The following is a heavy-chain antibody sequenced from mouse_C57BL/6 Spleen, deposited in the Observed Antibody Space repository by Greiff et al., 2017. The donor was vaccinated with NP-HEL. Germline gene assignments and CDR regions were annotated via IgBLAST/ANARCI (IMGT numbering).Heavy chain of an antibody. CDR3: ARRGDRGYFDV. D-gene: IGHD2-14*01. CDR2: ISDGGSYT. Sequence: EVKLVESGGGLVKPGGSLKLSCAASGFTFSSYAMSWVRQTPEKRLEWVATISDGGSYTYYPDNVKGRFTISRDNAKNNLYLQMSHLKSEDTAMYYCARRGDRGYFDVWGTGTTVTVSS. CDR1: GFTFSSYA. V-gene: IGHV5-4*03. J-gene: IGHJ1*03.